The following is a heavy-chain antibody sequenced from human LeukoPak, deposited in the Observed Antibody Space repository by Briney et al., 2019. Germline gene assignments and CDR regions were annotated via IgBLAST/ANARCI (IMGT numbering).Heavy chain of an antibody. Sequence: ASVKVSCKASGYTFTSYAMNWVRQAPGQGLEWMGWINTNTGNPTYARGFTGRFVFSLDTSVSTAYLQISSLKAEDTAVYYCARYGYSSGWYYAFDIWGQGTMVTVSS. J-gene: IGHJ3*02. D-gene: IGHD6-19*01. V-gene: IGHV7-4-1*02. CDR3: ARYGYSSGWYYAFDI. CDR1: GYTFTSYA. CDR2: INTNTGNP.